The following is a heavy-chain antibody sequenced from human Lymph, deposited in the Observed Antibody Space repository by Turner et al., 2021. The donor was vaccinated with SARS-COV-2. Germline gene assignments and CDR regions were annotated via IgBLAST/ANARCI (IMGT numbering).Heavy chain of an antibody. CDR1: GFTFRSYE. Sequence: EVQLVESGGGLVQPGGSLRLSCAASGFTFRSYEMNWVRQAPGKVLEWVSYISSSGGTIYYVDSVKGRFTISRDNAKNSLYLQMNSLRADDTAVYYCARDQYYDSSGYYFFRASYFDLWGRGTLVTVSS. V-gene: IGHV3-48*03. CDR2: ISSSGGTI. D-gene: IGHD3-22*01. CDR3: ARDQYYDSSGYYFFRASYFDL. J-gene: IGHJ2*01.